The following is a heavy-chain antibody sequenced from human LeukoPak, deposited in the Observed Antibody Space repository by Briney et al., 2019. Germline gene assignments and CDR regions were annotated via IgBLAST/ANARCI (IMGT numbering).Heavy chain of an antibody. CDR1: GFTFSSYG. V-gene: IGHV3-33*01. CDR2: IWYGGSDK. D-gene: IGHD3-10*01. Sequence: PGGSLRLSCAASGFTFSSYGMHWVRQAPGKGLEWVAVIWYGGSDKYYADSVKGRFTISRDNSKNTLYLQMNSLRAEDTAVYYCATAPSGSGTFLDYWGQGTLVTLST. J-gene: IGHJ4*02. CDR3: ATAPSGSGTFLDY.